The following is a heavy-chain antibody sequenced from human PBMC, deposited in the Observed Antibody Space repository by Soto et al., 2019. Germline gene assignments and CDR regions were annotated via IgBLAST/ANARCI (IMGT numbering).Heavy chain of an antibody. CDR3: AKDMFSSSSAATFDY. D-gene: IGHD6-6*01. V-gene: IGHV3-9*01. J-gene: IGHJ4*02. Sequence: EVQLVESGGGLAQPRRSLRLSCAASGFIFDDYAMHWVRQAPGKGLEWVSGISWQSGSIRYADSVKGRFTISRDNAKNSLYLQMNSLRVEDTALYYCAKDMFSSSSAATFDYWGQGILVTVSS. CDR2: ISWQSGSI. CDR1: GFIFDDYA.